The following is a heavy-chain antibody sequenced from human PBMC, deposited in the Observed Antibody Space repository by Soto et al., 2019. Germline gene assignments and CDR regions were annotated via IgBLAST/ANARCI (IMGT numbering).Heavy chain of an antibody. CDR1: GFTFSSYS. CDR3: AREHYYDSSGYYYGDYYYGMDV. J-gene: IGHJ6*02. D-gene: IGHD3-22*01. Sequence: GGSLRLSCAASGFTFSSYSMNWVRQAPGKGLEWVSYISSSSSTIYYADSVKGRFTISRDNAKNSLYLQMNSLRDEDTAVYYCAREHYYDSSGYYYGDYYYGMDVWGQGTRVTVSS. CDR2: ISSSSSTI. V-gene: IGHV3-48*02.